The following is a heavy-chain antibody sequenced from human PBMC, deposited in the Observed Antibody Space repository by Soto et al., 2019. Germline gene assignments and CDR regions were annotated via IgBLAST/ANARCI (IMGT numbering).Heavy chain of an antibody. CDR3: ARGAKGYCSGGSCYPNRNYYGMDV. J-gene: IGHJ6*02. Sequence: SETLSLTCAVYGGSFSGYYWSWIRQPPGKGLECIGEINHSGSTNYYPSLKSRVTISVDTSKNQFSLKLSSVTAADTAVYYCARGAKGYCSGGSCYPNRNYYGMDVWGQGTTVTVS. CDR2: INHSGST. V-gene: IGHV4-34*01. D-gene: IGHD2-15*01. CDR1: GGSFSGYY.